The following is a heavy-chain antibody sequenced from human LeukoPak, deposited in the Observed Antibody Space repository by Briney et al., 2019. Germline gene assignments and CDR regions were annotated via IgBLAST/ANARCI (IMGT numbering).Heavy chain of an antibody. CDR1: GYRFTAYS. CDR3: ARASGGGQTSFDF. Sequence: ASVKVSCKAAGYRFTAYSMHLVRQAPGLGLEWMGWINPNSGDTKSAQNFQARVTMTRDTSISTVYLELSSLRSDDTAVFYCARASGGGQTSFDFWGQGTVVTVPS. D-gene: IGHD3-16*01. V-gene: IGHV1-2*02. J-gene: IGHJ3*01. CDR2: INPNSGDT.